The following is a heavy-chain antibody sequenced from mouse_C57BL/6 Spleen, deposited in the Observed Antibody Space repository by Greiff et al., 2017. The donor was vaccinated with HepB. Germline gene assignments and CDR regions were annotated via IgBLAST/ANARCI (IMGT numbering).Heavy chain of an antibody. Sequence: VKLMESGAELARPGASVKLSCKASGYTFTSYGISWVKQRTGQGLEWIGEIYPRSGNTYYNEKFKGKATLTADKSSSTAYMELRSLTSEDSAVYFCARTEVYAMDYWGQGTSVTVSS. CDR1: GYTFTSYG. J-gene: IGHJ4*01. CDR3: ARTEVYAMDY. V-gene: IGHV1-81*01. CDR2: IYPRSGNT.